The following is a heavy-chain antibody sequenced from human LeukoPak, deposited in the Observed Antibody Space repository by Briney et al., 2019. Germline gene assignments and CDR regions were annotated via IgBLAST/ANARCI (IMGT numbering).Heavy chain of an antibody. J-gene: IGHJ3*02. CDR2: IYHSGST. V-gene: IGHV4-30-2*01. CDR3: ARVVLGLDTAFDI. D-gene: IGHD4/OR15-4a*01. CDR1: GGSISSGGYY. Sequence: PSETLSLTCTVSGGSISSGGYYWSWIRQPPGKGLEWIGYIYHSGSTYYNPSLKSRVTISVDRSKNQFSLNLSSVTAADTAVYYCARVVLGLDTAFDIWGQGTMVTVSS.